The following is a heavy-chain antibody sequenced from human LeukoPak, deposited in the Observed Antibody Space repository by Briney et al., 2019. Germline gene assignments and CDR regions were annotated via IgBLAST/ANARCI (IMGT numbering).Heavy chain of an antibody. CDR1: GFTFSSYA. CDR3: EKEKENCSGGSCYSSFDY. CDR2: ISGSGGST. J-gene: IGHJ4*02. V-gene: IGHV3-23*01. Sequence: GGSLRLSCAASGFTFSSYAMSWVRQAPGKGLEWVSAISGSGGSTYYADSVKGRFTISRDNSKNTLYLQMNSLRAEDTAVYYCEKEKENCSGGSCYSSFDYWGQGTLVTVSS. D-gene: IGHD2-15*01.